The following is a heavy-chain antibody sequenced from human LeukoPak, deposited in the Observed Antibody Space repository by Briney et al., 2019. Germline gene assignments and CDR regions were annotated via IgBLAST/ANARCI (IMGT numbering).Heavy chain of an antibody. V-gene: IGHV3-23*01. D-gene: IGHD3-10*01. CDR2: ISGSGGST. J-gene: IGHJ4*02. CDR1: GFTFSSYA. CDR3: AKSAAHYYGSGTATDY. Sequence: GGSLRLSCAASGFTFSSYAMSWVRQAPGKGLEWVSAISGSGGSTYYADSVKGRFTISRDNSKNTLYLQLNSLRAEDTAVYYCAKSAAHYYGSGTATDYWGQGTLVTVSS.